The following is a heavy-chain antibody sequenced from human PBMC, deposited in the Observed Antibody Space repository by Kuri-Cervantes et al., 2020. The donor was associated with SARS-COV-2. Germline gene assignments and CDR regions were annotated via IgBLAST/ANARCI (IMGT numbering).Heavy chain of an antibody. D-gene: IGHD2/OR15-2a*01. CDR3: AKSSDLISTPQGYGAFDF. CDR1: GHTFATSW. J-gene: IGHJ3*01. V-gene: IGHV5-51*01. CDR2: IYPDDSDS. Sequence: GESLKISCQLFGHTFATSWIAWVRQTPGRGLEWLAVIYPDDSDSKYNPSFQGHVSISVDKSVNTAYLQWSSLRASDTAMYYCAKSSDLISTPQGYGAFDFWGPGTMVTVSS.